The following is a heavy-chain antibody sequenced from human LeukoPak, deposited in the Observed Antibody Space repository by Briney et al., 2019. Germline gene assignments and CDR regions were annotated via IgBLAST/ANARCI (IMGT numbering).Heavy chain of an antibody. Sequence: SETLSLTCAVYGGSFSGYYWSWIRQPPGKGLEWIGSIYYSGSTYYNPSLKSRVTISVDTSKNQFSLKLSSVTAADTAVYYCASWGYYYDSSGFWFDPWGQGTLVTVSS. CDR2: IYYSGST. CDR1: GGSFSGYY. V-gene: IGHV4-34*01. CDR3: ASWGYYYDSSGFWFDP. J-gene: IGHJ5*02. D-gene: IGHD3-22*01.